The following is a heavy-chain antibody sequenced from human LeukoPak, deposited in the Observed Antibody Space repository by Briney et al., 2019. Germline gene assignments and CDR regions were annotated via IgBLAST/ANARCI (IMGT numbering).Heavy chain of an antibody. D-gene: IGHD3-22*01. CDR3: ARESYYDSSGYYI. V-gene: IGHV3-7*01. Sequence: PGGSLRLSCAASGFTFSSYWMSWVRQAPGKGLEWVANIKQDGSEKFYVDSVKGRFTISRDNAKNSLYLQMNSLRAEDTAVYYCARESYYDSSGYYIWGQGTLVTVSS. CDR2: IKQDGSEK. J-gene: IGHJ4*02. CDR1: GFTFSSYW.